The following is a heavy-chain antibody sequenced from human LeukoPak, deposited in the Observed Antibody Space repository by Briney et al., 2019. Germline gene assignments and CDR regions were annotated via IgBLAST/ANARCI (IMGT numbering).Heavy chain of an antibody. D-gene: IGHD3-10*01. CDR2: INWNGGST. CDR3: ARAYRGVISWFDP. Sequence: GXXXVRQAPGKXREWVSGINWNGGSTGYADSVKGRFAISRDNAKNSLYLQMNSLRAEDTALYHCARAYRGVISWFDPWGQGTLVTVSS. CDR1: G. J-gene: IGHJ5*02. V-gene: IGHV3-20*01.